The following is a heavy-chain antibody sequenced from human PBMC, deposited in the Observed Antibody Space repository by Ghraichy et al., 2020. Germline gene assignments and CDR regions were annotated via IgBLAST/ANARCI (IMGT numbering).Heavy chain of an antibody. CDR3: ATVDCSGGSCYSAY. Sequence: GGFLRLSCTDSGFTFSSSSMNWVRQAPGKGLEWVSSISSASDYMYYADSLKGRFTISRDNAKNSLYLQMNSLRAEDTAVYYCATVDCSGGSCYSAYWGQGTLVTVSS. CDR1: GFTFSSSS. V-gene: IGHV3-21*01. D-gene: IGHD2-15*01. J-gene: IGHJ4*02. CDR2: ISSASDYM.